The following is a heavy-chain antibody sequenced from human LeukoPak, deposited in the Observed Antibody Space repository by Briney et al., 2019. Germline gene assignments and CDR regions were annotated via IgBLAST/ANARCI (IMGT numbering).Heavy chain of an antibody. CDR3: ARGDYGPDY. CDR2: INHSGST. J-gene: IGHJ4*02. D-gene: IGHD4-17*01. Sequence: TSETLSLTCAVYGGSFSGYYWSWIRQPPGKGLGWIGEINHSGSTNYNPSLKSRVTISVDTSKNQFSLKLSSVTAADTAVYYCARGDYGPDYWGQGTLVTVSS. V-gene: IGHV4-34*01. CDR1: GGSFSGYY.